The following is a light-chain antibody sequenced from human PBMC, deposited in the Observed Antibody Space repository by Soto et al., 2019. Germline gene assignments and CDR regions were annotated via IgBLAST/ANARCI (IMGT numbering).Light chain of an antibody. CDR1: SSDIGGYNY. CDR3: SSYTSNNTWV. J-gene: IGLJ3*02. Sequence: QSVLPQPASVSGSPGQSITISCTGTSSDIGGYNYVSWYQQHPGKAPKLMIYAVSTRPSGVSNRFSGSKSGNTASLTISGLQAEDEADYYCSSYTSNNTWVFGGGTKVTVL. CDR2: AVS. V-gene: IGLV2-14*01.